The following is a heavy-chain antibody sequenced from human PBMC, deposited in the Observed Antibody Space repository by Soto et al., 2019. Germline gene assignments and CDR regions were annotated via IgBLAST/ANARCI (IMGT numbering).Heavy chain of an antibody. Sequence: SETLSLTCAVSGGSISSGGYSWNWIRQPPGKGLEWIGYIYYGGSTYYNPSLQSRVTMSVDRSRNQFSLKLNSVTAADTAVYYCARVRREYDNSGPLDYWGQGTLVTVSS. J-gene: IGHJ4*02. CDR1: GGSISSGGYS. D-gene: IGHD3-22*01. CDR3: ARVRREYDNSGPLDY. V-gene: IGHV4-30-2*01. CDR2: IYYGGST.